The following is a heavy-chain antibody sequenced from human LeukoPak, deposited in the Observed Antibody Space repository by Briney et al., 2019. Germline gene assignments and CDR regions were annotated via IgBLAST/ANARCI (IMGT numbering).Heavy chain of an antibody. D-gene: IGHD5-18*01. CDR1: GFTFSSYA. CDR3: AGGGYSYGSIDY. CDR2: ISSNGGST. Sequence: PGGSLRLSCAASGFTFSSYAMHWVRQAPGKGLEYVSAISSNGGSTYYANSVKGRFTISRDNSKNTLYLQMGSLRAEDMAVYYCAGGGYSYGSIDYWGQGTLVTVSS. V-gene: IGHV3-64*01. J-gene: IGHJ4*02.